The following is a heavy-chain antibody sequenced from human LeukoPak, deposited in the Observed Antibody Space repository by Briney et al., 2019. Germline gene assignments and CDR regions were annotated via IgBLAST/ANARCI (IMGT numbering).Heavy chain of an antibody. CDR3: ARGGRGFDWLFYYGY. J-gene: IGHJ4*02. CDR1: GFTFSSYA. D-gene: IGHD3-9*01. V-gene: IGHV3-64*01. Sequence: GGSLRLSCAASGFTFSSYAMHWVRQAPGKGLEYVSAISSNGGSTYYANSVKGRFTISRDNSKNTLYLQMGSLRAEDMAVYYCARGGRGFDWLFYYGYWGQGTLVTVSS. CDR2: ISSNGGST.